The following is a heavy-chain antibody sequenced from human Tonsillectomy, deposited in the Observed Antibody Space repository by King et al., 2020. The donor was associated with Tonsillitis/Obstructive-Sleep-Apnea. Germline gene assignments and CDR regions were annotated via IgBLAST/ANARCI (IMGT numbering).Heavy chain of an antibody. V-gene: IGHV4-59*01. CDR3: ARTEATVVTHYFDY. Sequence: QLQESGPGLAKPSETLSLTCTVSGGSISSYYWSWIRQPPGKGLEWIGYIYYSGSTNYNPSLKSRVPISVDTSKNQFSLKLSSVTAADTAVYYWARTEATVVTHYFDYWGQGTLVTVSS. D-gene: IGHD4-23*01. J-gene: IGHJ4*02. CDR2: IYYSGST. CDR1: GGSISSYY.